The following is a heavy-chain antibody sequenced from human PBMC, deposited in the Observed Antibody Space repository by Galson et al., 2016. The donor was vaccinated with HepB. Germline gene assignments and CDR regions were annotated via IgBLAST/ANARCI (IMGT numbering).Heavy chain of an antibody. Sequence: ETLSLTCGVYGGSFSGYYWSWVRQPPGKGLGWIGEINHSRSTNYNPSLKSRVIISADMSKNQFSLKLSSVTAADTAVYYCASQEDDYGDYYYYGMDVWGQGTTVTVSS. D-gene: IGHD4-17*01. CDR3: ASQEDDYGDYYYYGMDV. CDR2: INHSRST. CDR1: GGSFSGYY. J-gene: IGHJ6*02. V-gene: IGHV4-34*01.